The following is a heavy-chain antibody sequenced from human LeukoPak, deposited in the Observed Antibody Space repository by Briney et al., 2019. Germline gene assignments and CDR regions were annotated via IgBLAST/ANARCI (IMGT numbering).Heavy chain of an antibody. CDR1: GYTFTGYY. CDR3: ARDTTTRRIIGNYYYYYMDV. J-gene: IGHJ6*03. Sequence: ASVKVSCKASGYTFTGYYMHWVRQAPGQGLEWMGWINPNSGGTNYAQKFQGRVTMTRDTSISTAYMELSRLRSDDTAVYYCARDTTTRRIIGNYYYYYMDVWGKGTTVTISS. CDR2: INPNSGGT. V-gene: IGHV1-2*02. D-gene: IGHD3-16*01.